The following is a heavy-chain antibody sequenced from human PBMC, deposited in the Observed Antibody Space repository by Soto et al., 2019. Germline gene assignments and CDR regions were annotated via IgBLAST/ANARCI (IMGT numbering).Heavy chain of an antibody. CDR2: ISDNSSVI. V-gene: IGHV3-48*02. Sequence: EVQLVESGGGLVQPGGSLRLSCAASGFTFSTYSINWVRQAPGKGLEWSSYISDNSSVIYYADAVKGRFTISRDNAKNALYLQMNSLRDEDTAVYYCARDRDAYCSKGICAGPYFDYWGRGTLVTVSS. CDR1: GFTFSTYS. D-gene: IGHD2-8*01. J-gene: IGHJ4*02. CDR3: ARDRDAYCSKGICAGPYFDY.